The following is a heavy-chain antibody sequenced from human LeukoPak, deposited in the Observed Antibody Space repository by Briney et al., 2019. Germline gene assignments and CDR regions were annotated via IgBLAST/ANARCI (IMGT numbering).Heavy chain of an antibody. CDR3: AREGVSHSYWFDY. V-gene: IGHV4-39*07. Sequence: SETLSLTCTVSGGSISSSSYYWGWIRQPPGKGLEWIGNIYYSGSTYYNPSFKSRVTISVDTSQNQFSLKLSSLTAADTAVYYCAREGVSHSYWFDYWGQGTLVTVSS. D-gene: IGHD2-8*02. CDR1: GGSISSSSYY. J-gene: IGHJ4*02. CDR2: IYYSGST.